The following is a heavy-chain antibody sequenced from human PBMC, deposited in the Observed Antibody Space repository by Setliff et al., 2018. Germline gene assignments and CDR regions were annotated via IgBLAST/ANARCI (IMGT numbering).Heavy chain of an antibody. J-gene: IGHJ6*04. CDR2: IYTSGST. CDR1: GDSFSSYY. Sequence: KPSETLSLTCTVSGDSFSSYYWSWIRQPPGKGLEWIGYIYTSGSTNYNPSLKSRVTISVDTSKNQFSLQLSSVTAADTAVYYCARDGLGAFSLRSMDVWGKGTTVTVSS. CDR3: ARDGLGAFSLRSMDV. V-gene: IGHV4-59*01. D-gene: IGHD3-3*02.